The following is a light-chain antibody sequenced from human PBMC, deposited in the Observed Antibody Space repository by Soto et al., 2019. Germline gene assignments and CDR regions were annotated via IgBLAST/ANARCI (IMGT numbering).Light chain of an antibody. CDR3: QMWDDNTDHWGV. CDR1: NIGNKR. Sequence: SYELTQPPSVSVAPGQTASVTCGGNNIGNKRVHWYQQKTGQAPVLFVYDDRDRPSGIPDRISGSKSGNTATLTITRVEAGDVEDYYCQMWDDNTDHWGVFGTGQKVTVL. J-gene: IGLJ1*01. V-gene: IGLV3-21*02. CDR2: DDR.